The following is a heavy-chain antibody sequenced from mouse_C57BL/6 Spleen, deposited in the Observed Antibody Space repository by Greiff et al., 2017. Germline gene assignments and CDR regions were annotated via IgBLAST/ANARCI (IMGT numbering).Heavy chain of an antibody. Sequence: VKLQESGPGLVAPSQSLSITCTVSGFSLTSYAISWVRQPPGKGLEWLGVIWTGGGTNYNSALKSRLSISKDNSKSQVFLKMNSLQTDDTARYYCARNGGNDGYFFYYFDYWGQGTTLTVSS. V-gene: IGHV2-9-1*01. D-gene: IGHD2-3*01. J-gene: IGHJ2*01. CDR1: GFSLTSYA. CDR2: IWTGGGT. CDR3: ARNGGNDGYFFYYFDY.